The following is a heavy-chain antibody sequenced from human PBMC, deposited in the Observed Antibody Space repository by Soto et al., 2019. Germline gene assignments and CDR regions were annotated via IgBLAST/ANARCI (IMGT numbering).Heavy chain of an antibody. J-gene: IGHJ4*02. V-gene: IGHV1-69*01. D-gene: IGHD5-18*01. Sequence: QVQLVQSGAEVKKPGSSVKVSCKASEGTFSSFVISWVRQAPGQGPEWMGEISPVSDTPNYAQKFQGRVTITADESTSTAYMELRSLRPEVTAVYYCARALGYSYGLYFDYWGQGTLVTVSS. CDR1: EGTFSSFV. CDR3: ARALGYSYGLYFDY. CDR2: ISPVSDTP.